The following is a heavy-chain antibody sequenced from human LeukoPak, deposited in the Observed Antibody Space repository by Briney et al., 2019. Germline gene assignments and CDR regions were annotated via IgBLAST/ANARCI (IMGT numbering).Heavy chain of an antibody. J-gene: IGHJ3*02. D-gene: IGHD3-10*01. CDR3: ARSTMAPDAFDI. V-gene: IGHV3-11*03. CDR2: ISDSSTYT. CDR1: GXTFSVYY. Sequence: PGGSLRLSCAASGXTFSVYYMSWIRQAPGKGLEWVSYISDSSTYTNYADSVKGRFTTSRDNAKNSLFLQMNSLRAEDTAVYYCARSTMAPDAFDIWGQGTMVTVSS.